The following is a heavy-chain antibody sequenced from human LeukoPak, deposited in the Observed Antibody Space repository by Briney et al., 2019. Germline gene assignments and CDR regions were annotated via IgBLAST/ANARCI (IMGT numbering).Heavy chain of an antibody. Sequence: PSETLSLTCTVSGGSISSYYWSWIRQPAGKGLEWIGRIYTSGSTNYNPSLKSRVTMSVDTSKNQFSLKLSSVTAADTAVYYCARDGVWYSSGWYPDYWGQGTLVTVSS. CDR3: ARDGVWYSSGWYPDY. D-gene: IGHD6-19*01. J-gene: IGHJ4*02. CDR1: GGSISSYY. V-gene: IGHV4-4*07. CDR2: IYTSGST.